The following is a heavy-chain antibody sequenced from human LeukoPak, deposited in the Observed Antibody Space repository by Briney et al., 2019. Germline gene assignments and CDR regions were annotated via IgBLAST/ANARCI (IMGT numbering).Heavy chain of an antibody. V-gene: IGHV4-59*08. CDR2: THYSGSA. Sequence: TPSETLSLTCSVSGDSINNYYWNWIRRPPGKQLEWIGFTHYSGSAKSNPSLKSRVTTSVDTSKNQFPLKLSSVTAADTAVYYCAKWSTGLKAYDFWGQGTLVIVSS. D-gene: IGHD2-8*01. CDR3: AKWSTGLKAYDF. J-gene: IGHJ4*02. CDR1: GDSINNYY.